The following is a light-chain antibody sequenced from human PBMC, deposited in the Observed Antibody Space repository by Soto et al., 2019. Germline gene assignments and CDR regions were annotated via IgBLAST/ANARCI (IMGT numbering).Light chain of an antibody. J-gene: IGKJ1*01. CDR1: QSVSSY. CDR2: DAA. V-gene: IGKV3-11*01. Sequence: EIVLTQSPATLSLSPGERATLSCRASQSVSSYLAWYQQKPGQAPRLLIYDAASRAIGIPARFSGSGSGTDFTLTISSLQPDDFATYYCQQYNTYWTFGQGTKVDIK. CDR3: QQYNTYWT.